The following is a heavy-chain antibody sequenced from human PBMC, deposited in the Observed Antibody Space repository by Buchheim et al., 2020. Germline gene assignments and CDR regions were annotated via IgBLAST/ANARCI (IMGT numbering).Heavy chain of an antibody. J-gene: IGHJ6*02. CDR1: GGSISSGGYY. D-gene: IGHD3-10*01. CDR2: TYYSGST. CDR3: ARVHRFRGGYYYGMDV. Sequence: QVQLQESGPGLVKPSQTLSLTCTVSGGSISSGGYYWSWIRQHPGKGLEWIGYTYYSGSTYYNPSLKSRVTISVDTSKKQFTLKLSSVTAADTAVYYCARVHRFRGGYYYGMDVWGQGTT. V-gene: IGHV4-31*03.